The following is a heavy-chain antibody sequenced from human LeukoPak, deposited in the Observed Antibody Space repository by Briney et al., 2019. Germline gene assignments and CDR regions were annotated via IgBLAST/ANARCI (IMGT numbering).Heavy chain of an antibody. Sequence: SETLSLTCTVSGGSISSYHWSWIRQPPGNGLEWIGYIYYTGSTNYNPSLKSRVTISVDRSKNQFTLKLSSVTAADTAVYYCARGVSAASFVFDIWGQGTMVSVSS. CDR3: ARGVSAASFVFDI. V-gene: IGHV4-59*01. D-gene: IGHD6-13*01. J-gene: IGHJ3*02. CDR2: IYYTGST. CDR1: GGSISSYH.